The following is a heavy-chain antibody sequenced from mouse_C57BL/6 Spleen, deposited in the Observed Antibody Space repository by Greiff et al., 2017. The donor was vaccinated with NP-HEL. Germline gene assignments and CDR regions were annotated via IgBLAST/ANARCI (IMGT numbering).Heavy chain of an antibody. Sequence: QVQLQQPGAELVRPGTSVKLSCKASGYTFTSYWMHWVKQRPGQGLEWIGVIDPSDSYTNYNQKFKGKATLTVDTSSSTAYMQLSSLTSEDSAVYYCARRGSYDYDGDVENYWGQGTTLTVSS. D-gene: IGHD2-4*01. V-gene: IGHV1-59*01. CDR2: IDPSDSYT. CDR3: ARRGSYDYDGDVENY. CDR1: GYTFTSYW. J-gene: IGHJ2*01.